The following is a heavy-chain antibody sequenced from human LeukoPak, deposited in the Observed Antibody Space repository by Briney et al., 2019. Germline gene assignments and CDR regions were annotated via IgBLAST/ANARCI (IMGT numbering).Heavy chain of an antibody. CDR3: ARASIRHSRDTSMVSSFGGFDY. J-gene: IGHJ4*02. D-gene: IGHD5-18*01. CDR2: IYSGGST. V-gene: IGHV3-53*01. CDR1: GFTVSSNY. Sequence: PGGSLRLSCAASGFTVSSNYMSWVRQAPGKGLEWVSVIYSGGSTYYADSVKGRFTISRDNSKNTLYLQMNSLRAEDTAVYYCARASIRHSRDTSMVSSFGGFDYWGQGTLVTVSS.